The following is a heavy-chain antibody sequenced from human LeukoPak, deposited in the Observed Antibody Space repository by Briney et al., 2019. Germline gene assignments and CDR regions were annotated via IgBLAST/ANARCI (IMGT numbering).Heavy chain of an antibody. J-gene: IGHJ2*01. V-gene: IGHV4-59*01. Sequence: PSETLSLTCTVSGGSISTYYMHWIRQPPGKGLEWLGYVYNSGKTNYYPSLMRRVSISLDTSKSQFSLELGSIPTADSAVFYCARRPLIAYGKSYWYLELWGRGTLVTVSS. CDR3: ARRPLIAYGKSYWYLEL. CDR2: VYNSGKT. D-gene: IGHD3-10*01. CDR1: GGSISTYY.